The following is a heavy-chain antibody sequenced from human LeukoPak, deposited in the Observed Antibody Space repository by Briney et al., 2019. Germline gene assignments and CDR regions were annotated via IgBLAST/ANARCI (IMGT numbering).Heavy chain of an antibody. CDR1: GFTFSGNW. D-gene: IGHD3-10*01. V-gene: IGHV3-7*03. J-gene: IGHJ4*02. Sequence: GGCLRLSCVAAGFTFSGNWMSWVRQAPGKGLEWIANIKQDGSEKYYVDSVKGRFTISRDNAKNSLYLQMNSLRAEDTAVYYCARGTYYYGSGSPETGYGGQGTLVTVSS. CDR2: IKQDGSEK. CDR3: ARGTYYYGSGSPETGY.